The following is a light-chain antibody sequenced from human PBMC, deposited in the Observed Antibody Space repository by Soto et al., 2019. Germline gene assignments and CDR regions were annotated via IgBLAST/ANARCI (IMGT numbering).Light chain of an antibody. Sequence: VLTQSPGTLSLSPGERATLSCRASQSVSRYLVWYQQKPGQAPRLLIYGASSRASGIPDRFSDSGSGTDFTLTINRLGPEDSAVYYCQQFDTSPYTFGQGTKLEIK. J-gene: IGKJ2*01. V-gene: IGKV3-20*01. CDR3: QQFDTSPYT. CDR2: GAS. CDR1: QSVSRY.